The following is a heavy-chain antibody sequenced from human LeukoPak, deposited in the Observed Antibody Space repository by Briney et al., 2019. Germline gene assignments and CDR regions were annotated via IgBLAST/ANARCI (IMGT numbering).Heavy chain of an antibody. V-gene: IGHV5-51*01. CDR1: GYTFSSNW. J-gene: IGHJ4*02. CDR3: ATNSYDSSGYYYLDY. CDR2: IYPGDSDT. Sequence: KRGESLKISCKGSGYTFSSNWIGWVRQMPGKGLEWMGIIYPGDSDTTYSPSFRSQVTISADKSISTAYLQWSSLKASDTAMYYCATNSYDSSGYYYLDYWGQGTLVTVSS. D-gene: IGHD3-22*01.